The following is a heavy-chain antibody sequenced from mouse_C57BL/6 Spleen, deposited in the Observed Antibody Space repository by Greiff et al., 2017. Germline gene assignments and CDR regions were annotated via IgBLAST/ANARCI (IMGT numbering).Heavy chain of an antibody. V-gene: IGHV1-82*01. J-gene: IGHJ1*03. CDR3: AKGGYYGNYGGDFDV. Sequence: QVQLQQSGPELVKPGASVKISCKASGYAFSSSWMNWVKQRPGKGLEWIGRIYPGDGDTNYNGKFKGKATLTADKSSSTAYMQLSSLTSEDSAVYFGAKGGYYGNYGGDFDVWGTGTTVTVSS. CDR2: IYPGDGDT. CDR1: GYAFSSSW. D-gene: IGHD2-1*01.